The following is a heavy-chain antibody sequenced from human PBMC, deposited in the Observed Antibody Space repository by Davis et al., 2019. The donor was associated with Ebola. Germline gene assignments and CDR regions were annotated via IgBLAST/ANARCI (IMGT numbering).Heavy chain of an antibody. CDR2: INPKKGNT. CDR3: ARMPPDYGDAFDL. Sequence: ASVKVSCKASGYTFTSYYVHWVRQAPGQGLEWMGWINPKKGNTNYAQKLQDRITMTTDTSTSTAFVELRSLRSDDTAVYYCARMPPDYGDAFDLWGHGTMVTVSS. D-gene: IGHD4-17*01. V-gene: IGHV1-18*04. J-gene: IGHJ3*01. CDR1: GYTFTSYY.